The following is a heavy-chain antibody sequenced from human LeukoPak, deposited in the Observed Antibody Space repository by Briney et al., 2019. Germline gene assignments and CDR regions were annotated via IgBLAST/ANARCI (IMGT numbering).Heavy chain of an antibody. Sequence: GGSLRLSCAASGFIFSTYAMSWVRQAPGKGLEWVSTISGSGGSKHFPDSVNGRFTIHSDNHKNTLYLQMNTLRAEDTALYYCAKDGSSSWYRYFDYWGQGTLVTVSS. CDR3: AKDGSSSWYRYFDY. D-gene: IGHD6-13*01. J-gene: IGHJ4*02. CDR1: GFIFSTYA. V-gene: IGHV3-23*01. CDR2: ISGSGGSK.